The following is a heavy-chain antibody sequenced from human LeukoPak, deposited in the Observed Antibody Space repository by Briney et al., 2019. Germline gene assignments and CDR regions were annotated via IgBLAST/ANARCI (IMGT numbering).Heavy chain of an antibody. CDR3: VKPSYDPLTAPFDS. D-gene: IGHD3-9*01. J-gene: IGHJ5*01. Sequence: PGGSLRLSCSASGFTFSSYAMHWVRQAPGKGLGYVSAISSNGGSIYYADIVKGRFTISRGNSENTLFLQMNSLGPEDTAVYYCVKPSYDPLTAPFDSWGQGTLVTVSS. CDR1: GFTFSSYA. CDR2: ISSNGGSI. V-gene: IGHV3-64D*09.